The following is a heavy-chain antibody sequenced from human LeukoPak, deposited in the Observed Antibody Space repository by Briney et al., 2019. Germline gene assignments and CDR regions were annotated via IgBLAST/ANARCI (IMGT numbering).Heavy chain of an antibody. Sequence: SETLSLTCTVSGGSLSSYYWSWVRQTPGKGLERIGYIYYSGSTNYNPSLKSRVTISVDTSKNQFSLKLSSVTAADTAVYYCARAITMIDAFDIWGQGTMVTVSS. CDR2: IYYSGST. CDR3: ARAITMIDAFDI. V-gene: IGHV4-59*01. D-gene: IGHD3-22*01. CDR1: GGSLSSYY. J-gene: IGHJ3*02.